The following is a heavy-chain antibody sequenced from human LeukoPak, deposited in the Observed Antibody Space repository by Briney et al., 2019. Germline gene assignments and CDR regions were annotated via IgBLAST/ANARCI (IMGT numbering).Heavy chain of an antibody. D-gene: IGHD3-3*01. CDR3: ARVTTIFGVLKYYYYMDV. CDR1: GFTFSRNW. V-gene: IGHV3-7*01. CDR2: IKEDGSEK. J-gene: IGHJ6*03. Sequence: PGGSLRLSCAASGFTFSRNWMSWVRQAPGKGLEWVANIKEDGSEKYYVDSVKGRLTISRDNANNSLYLQMNSLRAEDTAVYYCARVTTIFGVLKYYYYMDVWGKGTTVTVSS.